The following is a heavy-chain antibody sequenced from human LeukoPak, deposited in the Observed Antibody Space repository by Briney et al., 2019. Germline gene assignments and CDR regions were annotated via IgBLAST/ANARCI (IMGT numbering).Heavy chain of an antibody. J-gene: IGHJ6*02. Sequence: GGSLRLSCAASGFTFSSYAIHWVRQAPGKGLEWVAVISYDGSNKYYADSVKGRFTISRDNSKNTLYLQMNSLRAEDTAVYYCARDTYSSSWYNYYYGMDVWGQGTTVTVSS. D-gene: IGHD6-13*01. CDR1: GFTFSSYA. V-gene: IGHV3-30-3*01. CDR2: ISYDGSNK. CDR3: ARDTYSSSWYNYYYGMDV.